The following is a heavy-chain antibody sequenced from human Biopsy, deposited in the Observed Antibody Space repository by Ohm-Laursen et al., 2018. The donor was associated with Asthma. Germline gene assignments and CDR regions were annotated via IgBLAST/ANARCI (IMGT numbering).Heavy chain of an antibody. Sequence: SLRLSCAASGFTFSSYGMNWVRQAPGKGLEWVAVILSDGRDKYYADSVKGRFTISRDNSKNTLYLHMHSLRAEDTAVYYCARGWYKWIDGYYGLDVWGQGTTVTVSS. CDR1: GFTFSSYG. CDR3: ARGWYKWIDGYYGLDV. CDR2: ILSDGRDK. D-gene: IGHD1-20*01. J-gene: IGHJ6*02. V-gene: IGHV3-30*03.